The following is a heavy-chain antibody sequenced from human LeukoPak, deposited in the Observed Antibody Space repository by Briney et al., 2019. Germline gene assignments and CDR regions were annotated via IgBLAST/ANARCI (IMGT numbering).Heavy chain of an antibody. CDR2: INWNGGST. J-gene: IGHJ6*04. Sequence: GGSLRLSCAASGFTFDDYGMSWVRQGPGKGLEWVSGINWNGGSTGYADSVKGRFTISRDNGKNSLYLQMNSLRAEDTALYYRARLTVTTRMDVWGRGTTVTVSS. V-gene: IGHV3-20*04. CDR1: GFTFDDYG. CDR3: ARLTVTTRMDV. D-gene: IGHD4-17*01.